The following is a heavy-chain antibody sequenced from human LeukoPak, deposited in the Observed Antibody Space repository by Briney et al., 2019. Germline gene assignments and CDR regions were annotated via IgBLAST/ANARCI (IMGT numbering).Heavy chain of an antibody. Sequence: GGSLRLSCAASGFTFSSYEMNWVRQAPGKGLEWVSYIGTSDSSTYYVDSVKGRFTISRDNAKNSLYLQMNSLRAEDTAVYYCERYGDSSVYYSADAFDIWGQGTMVTVSS. CDR1: GFTFSSYE. J-gene: IGHJ3*02. V-gene: IGHV3-48*03. CDR2: IGTSDSST. D-gene: IGHD3-22*01. CDR3: ERYGDSSVYYSADAFDI.